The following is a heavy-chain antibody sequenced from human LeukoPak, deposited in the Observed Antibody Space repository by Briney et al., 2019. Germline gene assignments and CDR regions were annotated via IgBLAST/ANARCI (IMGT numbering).Heavy chain of an antibody. J-gene: IGHJ4*02. Sequence: GGSLRLSCAASGFTFSSYGMHWVRQAPGKGLEWVAVISYDGRNKYNADSVKGRFTIPRDNSKNTLYLQMNSLRAEDTAVYYCAREQGYCSSTSCYNPFDYWGQGTLVTVSS. CDR1: GFTFSSYG. V-gene: IGHV3-30*03. CDR2: ISYDGRNK. D-gene: IGHD2-2*02. CDR3: AREQGYCSSTSCYNPFDY.